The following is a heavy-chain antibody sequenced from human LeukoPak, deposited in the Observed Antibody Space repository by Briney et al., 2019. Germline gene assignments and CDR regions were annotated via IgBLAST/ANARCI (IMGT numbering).Heavy chain of an antibody. CDR1: GFTFSSYA. CDR2: ISYDGSNK. Sequence: GRSLRLSCAASGFTFSSYAMHWVRQAPGKGLEWVAVISYDGSNKYYADSVKGRFTISRDNSKNTLYLQMNSLRAEDTAVYYCARDVFASGYFGGLDYWGQGTLVTVSS. J-gene: IGHJ4*02. CDR3: ARDVFASGYFGGLDY. V-gene: IGHV3-30*04. D-gene: IGHD3-3*01.